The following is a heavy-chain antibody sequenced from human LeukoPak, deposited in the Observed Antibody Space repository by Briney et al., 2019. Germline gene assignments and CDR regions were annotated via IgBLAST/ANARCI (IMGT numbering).Heavy chain of an antibody. CDR1: GFTFSSYG. J-gene: IGHJ4*02. D-gene: IGHD2-2*01. Sequence: GRSLRLSCAASGFTFSSYGMHWVRQAPGKGLEWVSYISSGSSTIYYADSVKGRFTISRDNAKNSLYLQMNSLRDEDTAVYYCASAASCSSTSCSWVDYWGQGTLVTVSS. CDR3: ASAASCSSTSCSWVDY. V-gene: IGHV3-48*02. CDR2: ISSGSSTI.